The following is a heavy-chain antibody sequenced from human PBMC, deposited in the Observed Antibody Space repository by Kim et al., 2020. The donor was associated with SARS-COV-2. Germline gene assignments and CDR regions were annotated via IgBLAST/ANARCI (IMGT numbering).Heavy chain of an antibody. V-gene: IGHV3-9*01. CDR3: AKDPLFTYEVGSGSLKH. Sequence: SLRLSCAASGFNFDDYAMHWVRQIPGKGLEWVSGIFWNNEIIGYADSVKGRFTISRDNAKTSLYLRMNSLRVEDTALYYCAKDPLFTYEVGSGSLKHWGQGVLVTVSS. CDR1: GFNFDDYA. CDR2: IFWNNEII. D-gene: IGHD3-10*01. J-gene: IGHJ4*02.